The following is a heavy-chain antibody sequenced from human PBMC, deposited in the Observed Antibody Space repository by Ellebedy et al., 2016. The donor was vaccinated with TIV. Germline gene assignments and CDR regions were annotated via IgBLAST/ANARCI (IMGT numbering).Heavy chain of an antibody. CDR1: GFTFSSYA. CDR2: ITGSGGST. CDR3: ARDAAGNGGKLDY. V-gene: IGHV3-23*01. J-gene: IGHJ4*02. D-gene: IGHD4-23*01. Sequence: GESLKISCAASGFTFSSYAMSWVRQAPGKGLEWVSAITGSGGSTYYADSVQGRFTISRDNSKNTLYLQMNSLRAEDTAVYYCARDAAGNGGKLDYWGQGALVTVSS.